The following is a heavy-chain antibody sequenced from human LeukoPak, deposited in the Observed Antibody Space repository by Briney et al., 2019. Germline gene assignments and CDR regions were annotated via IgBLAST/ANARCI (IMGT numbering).Heavy chain of an antibody. CDR1: GGSFSGYY. CDR3: ARGRYSSSWYPG. CDR2: INHSGST. J-gene: IGHJ4*02. D-gene: IGHD6-13*01. V-gene: IGHV4-34*01. Sequence: SETLSLTCAVYGGSFSGYYWSWIRQPPGKGLEWIGEINHSGSTNYSPSLKSRVTISVDTSKNQFSLKLSSVTAADTAVYYCARGRYSSSWYPGWGQGTLVTVSS.